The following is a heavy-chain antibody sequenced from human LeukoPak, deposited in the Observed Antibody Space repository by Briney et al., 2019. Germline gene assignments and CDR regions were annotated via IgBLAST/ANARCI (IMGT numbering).Heavy chain of an antibody. CDR1: GGSISSYY. J-gene: IGHJ5*02. V-gene: IGHV4-59*01. Sequence: PSETLSLTCTVSGGSISSYYWSWIRQPPGKGLEWIGYIYYSGSTNYNPSLKSRVTISVDTSKNQFSLKLSSVTAADTAVYYCARAKGYYDSSGYGIDPWGQGTLVTVSS. CDR2: IYYSGST. D-gene: IGHD3-22*01. CDR3: ARAKGYYDSSGYGIDP.